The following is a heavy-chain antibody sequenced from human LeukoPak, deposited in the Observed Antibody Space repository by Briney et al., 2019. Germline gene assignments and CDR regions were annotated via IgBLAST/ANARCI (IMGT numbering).Heavy chain of an antibody. V-gene: IGHV1-2*02. CDR1: GYTFTGYY. CDR2: INPNSGGT. CDR3: ASAYCGGDCYSALLDY. Sequence: ASVKVSCKASGYTFTGYYMHWVRQAPGQGLEWMGWINPNSGGTNYAQKFQGRVTMTRDTSISTAYMELSRLRSDDTAVYYCASAYCGGDCYSALLDYWGQGTLVTVSS. J-gene: IGHJ4*02. D-gene: IGHD2-21*01.